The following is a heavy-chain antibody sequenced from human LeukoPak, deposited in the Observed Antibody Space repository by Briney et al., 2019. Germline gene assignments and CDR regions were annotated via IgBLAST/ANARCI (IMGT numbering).Heavy chain of an antibody. Sequence: GGSLRLSCAASGFTFSDYYMSWIRQAPGKGLEWVSYISSSGNNIYYADSVKGRFTISRDNAKNSLYLQMNSLRAEDTALYYCAKDHYYGSGSYPNYFDYWGQGTLVTVSS. J-gene: IGHJ4*02. CDR2: ISSSGNNI. D-gene: IGHD3-10*01. CDR1: GFTFSDYY. V-gene: IGHV3-11*01. CDR3: AKDHYYGSGSYPNYFDY.